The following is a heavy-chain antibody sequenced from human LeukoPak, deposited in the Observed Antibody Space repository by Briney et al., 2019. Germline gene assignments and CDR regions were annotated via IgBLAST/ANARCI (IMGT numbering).Heavy chain of an antibody. CDR2: ISAYNGNT. CDR3: ARGGYDSSGYYYD. D-gene: IGHD3-22*01. CDR1: GSPFTTSG. Sequence: ALVELSCRASGSPFTTSGIICVRQAPGHRLEWMGWISAYNGNTNYAQKLQGRVTMTRDTSTSTVYMELSSLRSEDTAVYYCARGGYDSSGYYYDWGQGTLVTVSS. V-gene: IGHV1-18*01. J-gene: IGHJ4*02.